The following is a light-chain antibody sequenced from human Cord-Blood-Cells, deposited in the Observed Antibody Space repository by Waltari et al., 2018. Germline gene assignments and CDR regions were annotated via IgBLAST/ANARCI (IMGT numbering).Light chain of an antibody. CDR2: QDS. V-gene: IGLV3-1*01. Sequence: SYELTQQPSVSVSPGQTASSTCSGDKLVDKYACWYQQKPGQSPVLVIYQDSKRPSGIPERFSGSNSGNTATLTISGTQAMDEADYYCQAWDSSTVVFGGGTKLTVL. J-gene: IGLJ2*01. CDR3: QAWDSSTVV. CDR1: KLVDKY.